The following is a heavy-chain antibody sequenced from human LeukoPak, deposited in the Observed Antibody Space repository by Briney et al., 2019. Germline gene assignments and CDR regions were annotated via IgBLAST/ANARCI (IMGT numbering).Heavy chain of an antibody. D-gene: IGHD6-19*01. J-gene: IGHJ4*02. CDR3: AREVSSGWSLRGYYFDY. CDR2: IYYSGST. CDR1: GDSVSSGSYY. Sequence: PSETLSLTCTVSGDSVSSGSYYWSWIRQPPGKGLEWIGYIYYSGSTNYNPSLKSRVTISVDTSKNQFSLKLSSVTAADTAVYYCAREVSSGWSLRGYYFDYWGQGTLVTVSS. V-gene: IGHV4-61*01.